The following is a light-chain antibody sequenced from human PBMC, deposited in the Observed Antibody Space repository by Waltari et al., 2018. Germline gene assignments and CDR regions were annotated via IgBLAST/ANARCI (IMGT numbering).Light chain of an antibody. J-gene: IGLJ3*02. CDR2: SNK. CDR3: AAWDDSLNGPV. CDR1: SSNIGSNT. V-gene: IGLV1-44*01. Sequence: QSVLTQPPSASGTPGQRVTISCSGSSSNIGSNTVNWYQLLPGTAPKLLIYSNKQRPSGVPDRCSGSKSGTSASLAISGLQSEDEADYCCAAWDDSLNGPVFGGGTKLTVL.